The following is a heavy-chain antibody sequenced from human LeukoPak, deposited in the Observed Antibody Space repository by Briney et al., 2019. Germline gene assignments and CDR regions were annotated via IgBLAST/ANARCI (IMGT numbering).Heavy chain of an antibody. CDR2: IIPIFGTA. CDR1: AGTFSSYA. Sequence: ASVKVSCKASAGTFSSYAISWVRQAPGQGLEWMGGIIPIFGTANYAQKFQGRVTITADKSTSTAYMELISLRSEDTAVYYCARVDTAMVTSNYWGQGTLVTVSS. CDR3: ARVDTAMVTSNY. V-gene: IGHV1-69*06. D-gene: IGHD5-18*01. J-gene: IGHJ4*02.